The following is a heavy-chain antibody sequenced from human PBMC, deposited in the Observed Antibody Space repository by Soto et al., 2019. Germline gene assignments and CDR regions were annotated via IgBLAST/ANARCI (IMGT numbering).Heavy chain of an antibody. CDR1: GFSLSNATMG. CDR3: ARIDTYGSGSYPYYFDY. J-gene: IGHJ4*02. Sequence: VTLKESGPVLVKPTETLTLTCTVSGFSLSNATMGVSWIRQPPGKTLEWLAHIFSNDEKSYSTSLKSRLTISKDPSKSQVVLTMTNMDPVDTATYYCARIDTYGSGSYPYYFDYWGQGTLVTVSS. D-gene: IGHD3-10*01. CDR2: IFSNDEK. V-gene: IGHV2-26*01.